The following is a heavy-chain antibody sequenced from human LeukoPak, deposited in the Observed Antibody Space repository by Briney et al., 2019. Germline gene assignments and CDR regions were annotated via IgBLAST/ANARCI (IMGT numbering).Heavy chain of an antibody. J-gene: IGHJ4*02. CDR1: GFTFSRYG. CDR2: ISGSGGTT. Sequence: AGGSLRLSCAASGFTFSRYGMHWVRQAPGKGLEWVSSISGSGGTTYYADSVKGRFTISRDNSKNTLYLQMNSLRAEDTAVYYCAKSYYGSGTYYNVFDYWGQGTLVTVSS. D-gene: IGHD3-10*01. V-gene: IGHV3-23*01. CDR3: AKSYYGSGTYYNVFDY.